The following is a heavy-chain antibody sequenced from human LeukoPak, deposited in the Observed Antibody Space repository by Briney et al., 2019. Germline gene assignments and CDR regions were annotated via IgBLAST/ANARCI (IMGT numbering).Heavy chain of an antibody. V-gene: IGHV3-7*01. CDR3: ATVRSNYYYNYMDG. Sequence: GGSLRLSCAASGFTLSSYWMTWVRQAPGEGLEWVANIKQDGSEKYYVDSVKGRFTISRDNAKNSLYLQMNSLRAEDTAVYYCATVRSNYYYNYMDGRGKGTTVTVSS. CDR2: IKQDGSEK. J-gene: IGHJ6*03. CDR1: GFTLSSYW. D-gene: IGHD1-14*01.